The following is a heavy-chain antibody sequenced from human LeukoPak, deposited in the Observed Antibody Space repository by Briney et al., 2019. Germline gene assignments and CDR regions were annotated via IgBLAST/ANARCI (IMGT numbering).Heavy chain of an antibody. J-gene: IGHJ5*02. CDR2: ISDLSDRI. V-gene: IGHV3-23*01. D-gene: IGHD5-18*01. CDR1: GLTFSNYA. CDR3: VVTDRSSA. Sequence: GGSLRLSCVASGLTFSNYAMTWVRQAPGKGLQWVSVISDLSDRIYYADSVKGRFTISRDNSKNTVYLQMNSLRAEDTAVYFCVVTDRSSAWGQGTQVIVSS.